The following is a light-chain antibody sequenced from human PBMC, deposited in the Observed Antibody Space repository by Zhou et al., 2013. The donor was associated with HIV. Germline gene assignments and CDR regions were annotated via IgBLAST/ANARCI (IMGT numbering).Light chain of an antibody. Sequence: DIQMTQSPSSVSASVGDRVTITCRASQGIGSWLAWYQQKPGKAPNLLIYAASSLQSGVPSRFSGSGSGTVFTLTISSLQPEDFATYYCQQYDNLPRPPITFGQGTRLEIK. V-gene: IGKV1-12*01. CDR3: QQYDNLPRPPIT. CDR2: AAS. CDR1: QGIGSW. J-gene: IGKJ5*01.